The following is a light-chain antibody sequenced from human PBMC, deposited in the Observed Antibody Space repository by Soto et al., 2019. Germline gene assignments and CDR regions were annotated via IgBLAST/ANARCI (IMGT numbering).Light chain of an antibody. J-gene: IGLJ2*01. CDR1: SSDVGSYNY. V-gene: IGLV2-14*03. CDR3: SSYTTWYPLP. Sequence: QSALTQPASVSGSPGQSVTISCTGTSSDVGSYNYATWYQQHPGKAHKLIIYDVSNQPSGVSNRFSGSKSGNTASLTISGLQAEDEADYSCSSYTTWYPLPLGGRTKVTVL. CDR2: DVS.